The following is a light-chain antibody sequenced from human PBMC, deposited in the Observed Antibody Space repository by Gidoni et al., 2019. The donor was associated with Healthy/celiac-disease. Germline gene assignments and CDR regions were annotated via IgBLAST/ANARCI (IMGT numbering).Light chain of an antibody. Sequence: SYELTQPPSVSVSPGQTASITCSGDKLGDKYACCYQQKPGQSPVLVIYQDSKRPSGIPERFSGSNSGNTATLTISGTQAMDEADYYCQAWDSSTVVFGTGTKVTVL. J-gene: IGLJ1*01. CDR3: QAWDSSTVV. CDR1: KLGDKY. CDR2: QDS. V-gene: IGLV3-1*01.